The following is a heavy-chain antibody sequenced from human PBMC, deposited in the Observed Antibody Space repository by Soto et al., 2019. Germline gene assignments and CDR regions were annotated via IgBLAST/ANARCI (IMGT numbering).Heavy chain of an antibody. D-gene: IGHD6-6*01. CDR2: INHSGST. V-gene: IGHV4-34*01. CDR3: ARVGRAARYYYYYYMDV. CDR1: GGSFSGYY. Sequence: SETLSLTCAVYGGSFSGYYWSWIRQPPGKGLEWIGEINHSGSTNYNPSLKSRVTISVDTSKNQFSMNLSSVTAADTAVYYCARVGRAARYYYYYYMDVWGKGTTVTVSS. J-gene: IGHJ6*03.